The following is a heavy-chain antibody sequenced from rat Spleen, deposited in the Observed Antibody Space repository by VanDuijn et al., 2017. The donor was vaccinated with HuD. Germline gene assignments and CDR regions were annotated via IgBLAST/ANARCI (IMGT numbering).Heavy chain of an antibody. CDR2: IQSGGST. CDR3: ARDDYGGYRGLDY. J-gene: IGHJ2*01. Sequence: QVQLKESGPGLVQPSQTLSLTCTVSGFSLTSYHVSWVCQPPGKGLEWMGRIQSGGSTGYNSLFKSRLSISRDTSESQVFLKMNSLQPEDTATYYCARDDYGGYRGLDYWGQGVMVTVSS. CDR1: GFSLTSYH. D-gene: IGHD1-11*01. V-gene: IGHV2S1*01.